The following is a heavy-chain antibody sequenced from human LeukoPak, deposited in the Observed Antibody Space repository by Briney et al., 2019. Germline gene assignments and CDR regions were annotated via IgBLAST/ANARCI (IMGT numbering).Heavy chain of an antibody. CDR3: VKDQAGG. Sequence: PGGSLRLSCAASGFTFSNYAMSWVRPAPGKGVGWVAFTRYDGTFQYYRDSVEGRFIISRDNSMNTLYLQMNSLRTEDTAVYYCVKDQAGGWGQGTLVTVSS. J-gene: IGHJ4*02. CDR2: TRYDGTFQ. CDR1: GFTFSNYA. V-gene: IGHV3-30*02. D-gene: IGHD6-19*01.